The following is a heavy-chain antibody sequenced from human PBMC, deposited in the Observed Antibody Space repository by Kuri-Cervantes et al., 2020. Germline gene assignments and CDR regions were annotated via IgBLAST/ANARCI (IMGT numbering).Heavy chain of an antibody. CDR1: GYSISSGYY. CDR2: INHSGST. J-gene: IGHJ2*01. Sequence: ESLKISCAVSGYSISSGYYWGWIRQPPGKGLEWIGEINHSGSTNYNPSLKSRVTISVDTSKNQFSLKLSSVTAADTAVYYCAREGSGWRPRYFDLWGRGTLVTVSS. CDR3: AREGSGWRPRYFDL. D-gene: IGHD6-19*01. V-gene: IGHV4-38-2*02.